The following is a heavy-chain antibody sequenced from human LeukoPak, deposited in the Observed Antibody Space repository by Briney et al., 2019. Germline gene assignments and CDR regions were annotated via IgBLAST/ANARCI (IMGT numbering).Heavy chain of an antibody. D-gene: IGHD3-10*01. CDR3: ARGGEKIWRSYGSGSYYMGY. CDR1: GYTFTSYG. CDR2: ISAYNGNT. J-gene: IGHJ4*02. Sequence: GASVKVSCKASGYTFTSYGISWVRQAPGQGLEWMGWISAYNGNTNYAQKLQGRVTMTRNTSISTAYMELSSLRSEDTAVYYCARGGEKIWRSYGSGSYYMGYWGQGTLVTVSS. V-gene: IGHV1-18*01.